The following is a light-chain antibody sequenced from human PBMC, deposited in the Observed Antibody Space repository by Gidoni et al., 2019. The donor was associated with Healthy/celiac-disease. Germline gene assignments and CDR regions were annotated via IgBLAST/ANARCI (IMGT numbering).Light chain of an antibody. V-gene: IGKV3-15*01. CDR3: QQYKNWPPIA. CDR2: GAS. CDR1: LSVSSN. J-gene: IGKJ5*01. Sequence: EIVITQSPATLSVSPGERATLSCRASLSVSSNLAWYQQKPGQAPRLLIYGASTRATGIPARFSGSGSGTEFTLTISGLQSEDFAVYCCQQYKNWPPIACGQGTRLEIK.